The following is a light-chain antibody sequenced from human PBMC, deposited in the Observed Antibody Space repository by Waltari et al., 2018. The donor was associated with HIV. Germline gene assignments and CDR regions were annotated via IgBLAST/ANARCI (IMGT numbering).Light chain of an antibody. V-gene: IGKV1-5*03. CDR3: QQSRT. CDR1: QSISSW. J-gene: IGKJ1*01. Sequence: DIQMTQSPSTLSASVGDRVTITCRASQSISSWLAWYQQKPGEAPKLLIYKASSLESGVPSRFSGSGSGTEFTFTISSLQPDDFASYYCQQSRTFGQGTKVNIK. CDR2: KAS.